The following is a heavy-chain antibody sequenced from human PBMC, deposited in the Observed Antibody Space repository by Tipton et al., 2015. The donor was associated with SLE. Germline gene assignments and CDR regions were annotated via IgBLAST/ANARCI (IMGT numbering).Heavy chain of an antibody. CDR3: ASPGYSSSKGAFDI. CDR1: GGSISSSSYY. V-gene: IGHV4-39*07. Sequence: TLSLTCTVSGGSISSSSYYWGWIRQPPGKGLEWIGSIYYSGSTYYNPSLKSRVTISVDTSKNQFSLKLSSVTAADTAVYYCASPGYSSSKGAFDIWGQGTMVTVSS. CDR2: IYYSGST. J-gene: IGHJ3*02. D-gene: IGHD6-13*01.